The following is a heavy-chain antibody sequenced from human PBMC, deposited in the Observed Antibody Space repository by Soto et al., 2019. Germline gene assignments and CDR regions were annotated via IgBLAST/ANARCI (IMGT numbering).Heavy chain of an antibody. CDR2: IKHSGTT. V-gene: IGHV4-34*01. CDR1: GGSFSGYY. J-gene: IGHJ4*02. CDR3: ARGYSAVGAY. Sequence: QVRLQQWGAGLLKPSETLSLTCAVFGGSFSGYYSIWIRQSPEKGLEWIGEIKHSGTTNYNPSLKNRVTISVDTSKNQFSLKLSSVTAADTAVYYCARGYSAVGAYWGQGTPVTVSS. D-gene: IGHD2-21*01.